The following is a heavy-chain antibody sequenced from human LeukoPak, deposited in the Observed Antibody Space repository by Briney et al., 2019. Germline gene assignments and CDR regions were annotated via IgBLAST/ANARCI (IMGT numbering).Heavy chain of an antibody. CDR3: ARRGTIFGRGGWFDP. D-gene: IGHD3-3*01. Sequence: GGSLRLSCAASGFTFSSYAMSWVRQAPGKGLEWVSAISGSGGSTHYADSVKGRFTISRDNSKNTLYLQMNSLRAEDTAVYYCARRGTIFGRGGWFDPWGQGTLVTASS. J-gene: IGHJ5*02. CDR2: ISGSGGST. CDR1: GFTFSSYA. V-gene: IGHV3-23*01.